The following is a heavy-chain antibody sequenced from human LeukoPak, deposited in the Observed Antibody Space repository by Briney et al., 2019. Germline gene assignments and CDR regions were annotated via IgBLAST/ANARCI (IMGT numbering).Heavy chain of an antibody. J-gene: IGHJ5*02. Sequence: GGSLRLSCAASGFTFDDYAMHWVRQAPGKGLEWVSGITWNSGSIGYADSAKGRFTISRDNAKNSLYLQMNSLRAEDTAVYYCARDGILVGTGNWFDPWGQGTLVTVSS. D-gene: IGHD2-21*02. CDR3: ARDGILVGTGNWFDP. V-gene: IGHV3-9*01. CDR1: GFTFDDYA. CDR2: ITWNSGSI.